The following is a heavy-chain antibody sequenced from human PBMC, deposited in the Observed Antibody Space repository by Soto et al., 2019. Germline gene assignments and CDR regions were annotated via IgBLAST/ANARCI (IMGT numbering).Heavy chain of an antibody. V-gene: IGHV3-23*01. Sequence: EVQLLESGGGLVQPGGSLRLSCAASGFTFSSYAMSWVRQAPGKGLEWVSAISGSGGSTYYADSVKGRFTISRDNSKNTLYLQMNSLRAEDTAVYYCAKDRGVGYSYGFDAFDIWGQGTMVTVSS. CDR1: GFTFSSYA. CDR3: AKDRGVGYSYGFDAFDI. CDR2: ISGSGGST. D-gene: IGHD5-18*01. J-gene: IGHJ3*02.